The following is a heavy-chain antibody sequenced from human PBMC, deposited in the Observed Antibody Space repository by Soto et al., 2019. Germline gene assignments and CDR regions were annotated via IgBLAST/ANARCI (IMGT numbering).Heavy chain of an antibody. CDR1: GYSFANYW. D-gene: IGHD5-18*01. Sequence: PGASLKISCKASGYSFANYWIGWVCQKPGKGLEWMGVIYPGDSETTYSPSFEGQVIISVDRSRGTAFLEWSSLKASDTAMYYCARPGAPTDTVVYDFWGQGTQVTVSS. J-gene: IGHJ4*02. V-gene: IGHV5-51*01. CDR2: IYPGDSET. CDR3: ARPGAPTDTVVYDF.